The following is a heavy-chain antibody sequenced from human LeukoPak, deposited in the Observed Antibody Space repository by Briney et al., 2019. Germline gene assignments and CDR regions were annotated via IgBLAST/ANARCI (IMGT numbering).Heavy chain of an antibody. Sequence: ASVTVSCKTSGYTFFSYGITWVRQAPGQGLEWMVWISANNGDTKYAPKFQGRVTMTTESNTRTAYLDVRSLRSGDTAVYYCARDGVHSGTTDFWGQGTLIPAAS. V-gene: IGHV1-18*01. D-gene: IGHD3-10*01. CDR2: ISANNGDT. J-gene: IGHJ4*02. CDR3: ARDGVHSGTTDF. CDR1: GYTFFSYG.